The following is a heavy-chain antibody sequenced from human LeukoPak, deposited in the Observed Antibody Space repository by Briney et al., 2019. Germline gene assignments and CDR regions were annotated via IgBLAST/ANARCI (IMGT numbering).Heavy chain of an antibody. CDR3: ARGPSSSDFWSGYYSRSPHCYYGMDV. CDR1: GGSFSTTSDY. D-gene: IGHD3-3*01. V-gene: IGHV4-39*01. CDR2: FYFSGST. Sequence: SETLSLTCTVSGGSFSTTSDYWGWIRQPPGKGLEWIGTFYFSGSTYYNPSLKSRVTISVDTSKNQFSLKLTSMTAADTAVYYCARGPSSSDFWSGYYSRSPHCYYGMDVWGQGTTVTVSS. J-gene: IGHJ6*02.